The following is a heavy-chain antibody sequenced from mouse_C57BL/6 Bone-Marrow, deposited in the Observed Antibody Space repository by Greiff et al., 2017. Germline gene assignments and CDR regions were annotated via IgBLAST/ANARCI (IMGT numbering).Heavy chain of an antibody. CDR2: IDPANGNT. Sequence: EVQLQQSVAELVRPGASVKLSCTASGYNIKNTYMHWVKQRPEQGLEWIGRIDPANGNTKYAPKFQGKATITADTSSNTAYLQLSSLTSDDTAIYYCASITTVVEDGAMDYWGQGTSVTVSS. J-gene: IGHJ4*01. D-gene: IGHD1-1*01. CDR1: GYNIKNTY. CDR3: ASITTVVEDGAMDY. V-gene: IGHV14-3*01.